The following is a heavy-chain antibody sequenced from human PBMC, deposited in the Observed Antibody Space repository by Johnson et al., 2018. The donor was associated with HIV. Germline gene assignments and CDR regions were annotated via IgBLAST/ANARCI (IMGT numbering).Heavy chain of an antibody. Sequence: QLVESGGGVVQPGRSLRLSCAASGFTFSSYGMHWVRQAPGKGLEWVTVISYDRSNTYYADSVKGRFTISRDNSKSTLYLQMNSLRAEDTAVYYCASVYYDILTGYYYDAFDMWGQGTMVTVSS. CDR3: ASVYYDILTGYYYDAFDM. CDR2: ISYDRSNT. J-gene: IGHJ3*02. V-gene: IGHV3-30*03. D-gene: IGHD3-9*01. CDR1: GFTFSSYG.